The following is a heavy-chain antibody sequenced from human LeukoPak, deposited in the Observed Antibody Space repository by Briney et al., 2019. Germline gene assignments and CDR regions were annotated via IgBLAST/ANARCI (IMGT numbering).Heavy chain of an antibody. V-gene: IGHV4-38-2*02. CDR3: ARDCSSTSCYNRREGLRTEPLDY. D-gene: IGHD2-2*02. CDR1: GYSISSGYY. Sequence: SETLSLTCTVSGYSISSGYYWGLIRPPPGKGLEWIGVIYHSGSTYYNPSLKSRVTISVDTSKNHFSLKLSSVRAADTAVYYCARDCSSTSCYNRREGLRTEPLDYWGQGTLVTVSS. CDR2: IYHSGST. J-gene: IGHJ4*02.